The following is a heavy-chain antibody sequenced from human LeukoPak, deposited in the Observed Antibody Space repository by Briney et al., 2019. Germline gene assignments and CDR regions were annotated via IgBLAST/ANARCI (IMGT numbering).Heavy chain of an antibody. CDR1: GGSFSGYH. CDR2: INHSGST. CDR3: ARGGFGYCSGGSCYRKYSSGWYPEDY. D-gene: IGHD2-15*01. J-gene: IGHJ4*02. Sequence: SETLSLTCAVYGGSFSGYHWSWIRQPPGKGLEWIGEINHSGSTNYNPSLKSRVTISVDTSKNQSSLKLSSVTAADTAVYYCARGGFGYCSGGSCYRKYSSGWYPEDYWGQGTLVTVSS. V-gene: IGHV4-34*01.